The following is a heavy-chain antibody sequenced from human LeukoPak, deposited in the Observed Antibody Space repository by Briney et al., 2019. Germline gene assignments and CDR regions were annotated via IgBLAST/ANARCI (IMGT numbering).Heavy chain of an antibody. Sequence: MTSETLSLTCTVSGGSISSSSYYWGWIRQPPGKGLEWIGSIYYSGSTYYNPSLKSRVTISVDTSKNQFSLKLSSVTAADTAVYYCARPGAMVRGGGAFDIGGQGTMVTVSS. V-gene: IGHV4-39*01. CDR2: IYYSGST. CDR3: ARPGAMVRGGGAFDI. J-gene: IGHJ3*02. CDR1: GGSISSSSYY. D-gene: IGHD3-10*01.